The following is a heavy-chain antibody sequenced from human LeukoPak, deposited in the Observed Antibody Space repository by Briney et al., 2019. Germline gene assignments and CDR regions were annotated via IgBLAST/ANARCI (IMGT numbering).Heavy chain of an antibody. CDR1: GDSFSSYA. D-gene: IGHD3-22*01. J-gene: IGHJ4*02. CDR2: IIPIIDIP. V-gene: IGHV1-69*04. CDR3: ARGAQPNYYDSSGYYFKS. Sequence: ASVKVSCKASGDSFSSYAFSWVRQAPGQGLEWMGRIIPIIDIPNYAQSFYGRLTITADTSTSTVYMFLSGLRSEDTAVYFCARGAQPNYYDSSGYYFKSWGQGTLVTVSS.